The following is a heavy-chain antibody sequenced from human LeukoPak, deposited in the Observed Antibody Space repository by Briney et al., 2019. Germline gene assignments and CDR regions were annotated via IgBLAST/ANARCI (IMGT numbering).Heavy chain of an antibody. J-gene: IGHJ5*02. CDR1: GFTFSSYS. Sequence: SLTLYRAASGFTFSSYSMNWVRQAPGKGLEWVSYISSSSSTIYYADSVKGRFTISRDNAKNSLYLQMNSLRAEDTAVYYCARDKTTVTRRVPGWFDPWGQGTLVTVSS. D-gene: IGHD4-17*01. CDR2: ISSSSSTI. CDR3: ARDKTTVTRRVPGWFDP. V-gene: IGHV3-48*04.